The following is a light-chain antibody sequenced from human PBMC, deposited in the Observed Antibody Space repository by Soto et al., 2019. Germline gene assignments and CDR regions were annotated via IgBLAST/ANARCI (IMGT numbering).Light chain of an antibody. J-gene: IGKJ1*01. CDR1: QSISSW. CDR2: KAS. V-gene: IGKV1-5*03. CDR3: QQYNSYSRT. Sequence: SQKTQSPSTVSSSLVYRVTITCRASQSISSWLAWYQQKPGKAPKLLIYKASSLESGVPSRFSGSGSGTEFTLTISSLQPDDFATYYCQQYNSYSRTFGQGTKVDIK.